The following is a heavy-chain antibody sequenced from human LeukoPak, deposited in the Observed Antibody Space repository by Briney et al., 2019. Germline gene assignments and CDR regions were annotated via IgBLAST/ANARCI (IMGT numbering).Heavy chain of an antibody. CDR2: TWYDGTKK. Sequence: PGRSLRLSCATSGFSFGGYSMHWVRQAPGKGLEWVAVTWYDGTKKFYVDSVKGRFTISSDNFNNTLFLQMTSLRAENTAVYYCARDSNYGSFDYWGQGTLVTVSS. CDR1: GFSFGGYS. CDR3: ARDSNYGSFDY. V-gene: IGHV3-33*01. D-gene: IGHD4-11*01. J-gene: IGHJ4*02.